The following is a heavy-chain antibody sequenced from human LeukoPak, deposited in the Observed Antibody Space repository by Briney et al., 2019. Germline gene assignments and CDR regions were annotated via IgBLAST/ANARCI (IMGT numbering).Heavy chain of an antibody. D-gene: IGHD4-17*01. Sequence: GESLKMSCQGSGYSFTSYWIGWVRQMPGKGLEWMGIIYPGDSDTRYSPSFQGQVTISADKSISTAYLQWSSLKASDTAMYYCARMTTVTTPVRDYWGQGTLVTVSS. CDR1: GYSFTSYW. CDR3: ARMTTVTTPVRDY. V-gene: IGHV5-51*01. J-gene: IGHJ4*02. CDR2: IYPGDSDT.